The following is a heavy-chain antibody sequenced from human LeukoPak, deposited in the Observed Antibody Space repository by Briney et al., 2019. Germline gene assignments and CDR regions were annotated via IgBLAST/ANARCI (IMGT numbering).Heavy chain of an antibody. D-gene: IGHD4/OR15-4a*01. CDR2: IKQDGSEK. CDR3: ARDVGPTMLDAFDI. J-gene: IGHJ3*02. V-gene: IGHV3-7*03. Sequence: PGGSLRLSCAASGFAFSSYWMSWVRQAPGKGLEWVANIKQDGSEKYYVDSVMGRFTISRDNAKNSLYLQMNSLRAEDTAVYYCARDVGPTMLDAFDIWGQGTMVAVSS. CDR1: GFAFSSYW.